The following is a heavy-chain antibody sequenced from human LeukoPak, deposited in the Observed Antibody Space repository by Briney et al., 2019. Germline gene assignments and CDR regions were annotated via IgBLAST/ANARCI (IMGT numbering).Heavy chain of an antibody. V-gene: IGHV1-69*13. Sequence: SVKVSCKASGGTFSSYAISWVRQAPGQGLEWMGGIIPIFGTANYAQKFQGRVTITADESTSTAYMELSSLRSEDTTVYYCARDSLWSSGSYSSYFDYWGQGTLVTVSS. D-gene: IGHD1-26*01. CDR2: IIPIFGTA. J-gene: IGHJ4*02. CDR1: GGTFSSYA. CDR3: ARDSLWSSGSYSSYFDY.